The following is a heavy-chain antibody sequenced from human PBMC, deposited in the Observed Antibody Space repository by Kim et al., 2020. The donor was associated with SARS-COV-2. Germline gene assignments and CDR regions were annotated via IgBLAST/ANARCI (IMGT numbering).Heavy chain of an antibody. D-gene: IGHD6-13*01. CDR2: IYHSGST. CDR1: GGSISSYY. CDR3: ARRDGGSSWKYWYFDL. J-gene: IGHJ2*01. V-gene: IGHV4-59*08. Sequence: SETLSLTCTVSGGSISSYYWNWIRQPPGRGLEWIGYIYHSGSTNYNPPLKSRVTMSVDTSKNQVSLKLSSVTAADTAIYYCARRDGGSSWKYWYFDLWGRGTLVTVSS.